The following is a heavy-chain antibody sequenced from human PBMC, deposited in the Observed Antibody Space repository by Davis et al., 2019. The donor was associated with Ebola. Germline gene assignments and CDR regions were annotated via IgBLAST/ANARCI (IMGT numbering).Heavy chain of an antibody. J-gene: IGHJ6*02. CDR1: GFTFSHNA. CDR2: ISGGGTYT. D-gene: IGHD5-12*01. V-gene: IGHV3-21*04. CDR3: ARGMWLLYYGMDV. Sequence: GESLKISCAASGFTFSHNAMNWVRQAPGKGLEWVSTISGGGTYTYYADSVKGRFTISRDNAKNSLYLQMNSLRAEDTGVYYCARGMWLLYYGMDVWGQGTTVTVSS.